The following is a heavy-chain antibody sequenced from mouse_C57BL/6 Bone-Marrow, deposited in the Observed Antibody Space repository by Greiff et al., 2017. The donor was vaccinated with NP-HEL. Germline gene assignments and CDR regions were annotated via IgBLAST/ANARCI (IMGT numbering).Heavy chain of an antibody. CDR3: ARELDYYALRAWFAY. V-gene: IGHV1-53*01. Sequence: VQLQQPGTELVKPGASVKLSCKASGYTFTSYWMHWVKQRPGQGLEWIGNINPSNGGTNYNEKFKSKATLTVDKSSSTAYMQLSSLTSEDSAVYYGARELDYYALRAWFAYWGQGTLVTVSA. CDR2: INPSNGGT. D-gene: IGHD1-1*01. CDR1: GYTFTSYW. J-gene: IGHJ3*01.